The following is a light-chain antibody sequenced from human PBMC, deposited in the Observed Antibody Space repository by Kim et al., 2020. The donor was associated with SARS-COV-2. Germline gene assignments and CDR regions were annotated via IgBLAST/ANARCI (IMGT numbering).Light chain of an antibody. Sequence: EIVLTQSPDTLSLSPVERATLSCRASQSVTNNFLGWYQQKPGQAPRLLMYAASRRATGIEDRFSGSGSGTDFTLTISRLEPEDFAVYYCHQYASSLQTFGQGTKVDIK. V-gene: IGKV3-20*01. CDR2: AAS. J-gene: IGKJ1*01. CDR3: HQYASSLQT. CDR1: QSVTNNF.